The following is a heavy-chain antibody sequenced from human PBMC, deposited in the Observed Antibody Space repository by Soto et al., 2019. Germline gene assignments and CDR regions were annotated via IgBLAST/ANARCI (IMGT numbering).Heavy chain of an antibody. Sequence: GGSPRLSCAASGFTFNNYGMHWVRQAPGKGLEWVAVISYDGGNKYHADSMKGRFTISRDNSKNTLYLQMNSLRAEDTAVYYCVKAVGYCSSSSCRDYYYYYGMDVWGQGTTVTVSS. V-gene: IGHV3-30*18. CDR2: ISYDGGNK. CDR1: GFTFNNYG. CDR3: VKAVGYCSSSSCRDYYYYYGMDV. D-gene: IGHD2-2*01. J-gene: IGHJ6*02.